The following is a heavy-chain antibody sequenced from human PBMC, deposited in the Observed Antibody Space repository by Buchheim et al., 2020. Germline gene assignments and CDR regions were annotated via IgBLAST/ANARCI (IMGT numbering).Heavy chain of an antibody. Sequence: QVQLQESGPGLVKPSETLSLTCTVSGGSISSYYWSWIRQPAGKGLEWIGRIYTSGSTNYNPSLTSRVTMSVDTSKHQFPLKLSSVTAADTAVYYCAREGRYFDWLFNYFDYWGQGTL. CDR3: AREGRYFDWLFNYFDY. D-gene: IGHD3-9*01. CDR2: IYTSGST. CDR1: GGSISSYY. V-gene: IGHV4-4*07. J-gene: IGHJ4*02.